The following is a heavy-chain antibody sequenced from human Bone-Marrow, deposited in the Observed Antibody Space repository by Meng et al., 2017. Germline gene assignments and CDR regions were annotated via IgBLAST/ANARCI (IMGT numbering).Heavy chain of an antibody. D-gene: IGHD6-19*01. CDR3: AKVSSSGWYSMFDY. CDR1: GFTFSSYS. V-gene: IGHV3-21*04. CDR2: ISSSSSYI. Sequence: GESLKISCAASGFTFSSYSMNWVRQAPGKGLEWVSSISSSSSYIYYADSVKGRFTISRDNAKNSLYLQMNSLRAEDTAVYYCAKVSSSGWYSMFDYWGQGTLVTVSS. J-gene: IGHJ4*02.